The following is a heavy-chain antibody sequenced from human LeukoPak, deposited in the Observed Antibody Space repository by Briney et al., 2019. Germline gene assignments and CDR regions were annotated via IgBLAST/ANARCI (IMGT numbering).Heavy chain of an antibody. Sequence: GSLRLSCAASGFTFSNAWMSWVRQAPGKGLEWVGEINHSGSTNYNPSLKSRVFISVDTSKSQFSLKLTSVTAADTAVYYCATRPDIPTTGPGWFDPWGQGTPVTVSS. V-gene: IGHV4-34*08. J-gene: IGHJ5*02. CDR1: GFTFSNAW. CDR2: INHSGST. D-gene: IGHD1-1*01. CDR3: ATRPDIPTTGPGWFDP.